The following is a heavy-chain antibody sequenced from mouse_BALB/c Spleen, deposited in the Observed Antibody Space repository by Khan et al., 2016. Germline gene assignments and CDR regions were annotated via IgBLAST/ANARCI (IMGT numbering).Heavy chain of an antibody. J-gene: IGHJ2*01. D-gene: IGHD3-1*01. Sequence: EVQLVESGPDLVKPSQSLSLTCTVTGYSIPSHYSWHWIRHFPGNELEWMGYIHYSGSTNYNPSLKSRISITRDTSKNQFFLQLNSVTTEDTAAYYCATSTSGYWYYFDYWGQGTTLTVSS. CDR1: GYSIPSHYS. CDR2: IHYSGST. V-gene: IGHV3-1*02. CDR3: ATSTSGYWYYFDY.